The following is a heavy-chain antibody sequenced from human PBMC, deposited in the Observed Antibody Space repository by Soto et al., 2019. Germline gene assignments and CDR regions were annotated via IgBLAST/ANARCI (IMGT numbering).Heavy chain of an antibody. Sequence: QVQLVQSGAEVKKPESSVKVSCKAPGGTFSTYAISWVRQAPGQGLEWTGGTIPMFGTANYAQRFQDRVTITADESTNTVYMELSSLRSEDTAVYFCASGIQLWLRRINNGYSGWGQGTLVTVSS. J-gene: IGHJ4*02. CDR3: ASGIQLWLRRINNGYSG. CDR1: GGTFSTYA. CDR2: TIPMFGTA. V-gene: IGHV1-69*12. D-gene: IGHD5-18*01.